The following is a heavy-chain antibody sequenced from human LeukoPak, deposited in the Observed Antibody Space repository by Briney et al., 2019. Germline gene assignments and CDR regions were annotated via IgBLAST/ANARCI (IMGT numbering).Heavy chain of an antibody. D-gene: IGHD6-13*01. J-gene: IGHJ3*02. Sequence: PSETLSLTCTVSGDSISSYYWSWIRQPPGKGLEWIGYIYYSGSTNYNPSLKSRVTISVDTSKNQFSLKLSSVTAADTAVYYCARFYSSSWFAFDIWGQGTMVTVSS. CDR2: IYYSGST. V-gene: IGHV4-59*01. CDR3: ARFYSSSWFAFDI. CDR1: GDSISSYY.